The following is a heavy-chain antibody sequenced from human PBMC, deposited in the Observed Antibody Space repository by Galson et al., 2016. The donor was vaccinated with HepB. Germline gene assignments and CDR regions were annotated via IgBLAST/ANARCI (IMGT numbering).Heavy chain of an antibody. Sequence: SLRLSCAASGFTFSTYWMHWVRQAPGKGLVWVSRINSDGSSTGFADSVKGLFTISRDNAKNTLYLQMNSLRAEDTAVYYCASSVRGSGSPPGGYWGQGILVTVSS. J-gene: IGHJ4*02. CDR3: ASSVRGSGSPPGGY. CDR1: GFTFSTYW. V-gene: IGHV3-74*01. D-gene: IGHD3-10*01. CDR2: INSDGSST.